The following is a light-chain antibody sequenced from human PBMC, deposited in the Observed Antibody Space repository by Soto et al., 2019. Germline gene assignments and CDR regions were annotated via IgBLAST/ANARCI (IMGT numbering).Light chain of an antibody. CDR2: LGS. CDR3: MQALQSPRT. V-gene: IGKV2-28*01. J-gene: IGKJ2*01. CDR1: QRLLHSSGFNY. Sequence: DVVMTQSPLSLPVTPGEPASISCTSSQRLLHSSGFNYLDWYLQRPGQSPQLLIYLGSNRASGVPDRFSGSGSGTDFTLKISRVEAEDVGVYYCMQALQSPRTFGQGSKLEIK.